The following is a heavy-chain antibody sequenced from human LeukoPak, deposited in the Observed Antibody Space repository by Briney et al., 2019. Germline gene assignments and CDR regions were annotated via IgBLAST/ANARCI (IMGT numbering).Heavy chain of an antibody. J-gene: IGHJ4*02. CDR1: GFTFSSYG. Sequence: SGGSLRLSCAASGFTFSSYGMHWVRQAPGKGLEWVAVVWYDGNDKYYADSVKGRFTISRDNSKNTLYVQMNSLRVEDTAVYYCARGRGDSSRWFFDFWGQGTLVTVSS. CDR3: ARGRGDSSRWFFDF. D-gene: IGHD6-13*01. CDR2: VWYDGNDK. V-gene: IGHV3-33*01.